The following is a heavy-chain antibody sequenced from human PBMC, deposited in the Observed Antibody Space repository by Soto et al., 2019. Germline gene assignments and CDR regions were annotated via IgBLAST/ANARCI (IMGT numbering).Heavy chain of an antibody. CDR2: ISHTGTT. CDR3: ARDGRRDSHHLYYYYGMDV. V-gene: IGHV4-4*02. D-gene: IGHD1-26*01. J-gene: IGHJ6*02. CDR1: GDSISGSQW. Sequence: PSETLSLTCAVSGDSISGSQWWSWVRLPPGKGLEWIGEISHTGTTNYNPSLKSRVTMSVDKPKNQFSLNLTSVTAADTAVYYCARDGRRDSHHLYYYYGMDVWGQGTTVTVSS.